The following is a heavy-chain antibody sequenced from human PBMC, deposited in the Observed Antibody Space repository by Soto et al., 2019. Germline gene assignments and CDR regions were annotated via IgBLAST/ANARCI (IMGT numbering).Heavy chain of an antibody. D-gene: IGHD6-19*01. Sequence: ASVKVSCKASGYTFTSYYMRWVRQAPGQGLEWMGIINPSGGSTSYAQKFQGRVTMTRDTSTSTVYMELSSLRAEDTAVYYCAKRVGYSSGWYYYYYGMDVWGQGTTVTVSS. CDR1: GYTFTSYY. V-gene: IGHV1-46*01. CDR2: INPSGGST. CDR3: AKRVGYSSGWYYYYYGMDV. J-gene: IGHJ6*02.